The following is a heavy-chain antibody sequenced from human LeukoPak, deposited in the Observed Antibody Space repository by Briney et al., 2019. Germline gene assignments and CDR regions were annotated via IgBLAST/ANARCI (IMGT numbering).Heavy chain of an antibody. Sequence: SETLSLTCAVYGGSLSGYYWSWIRQPPGKGLEWIGEINHSGSTNYNPSLKSRVTISVDTSKNQFSLKLSSVTAADTAVYYCAGAELRLFDYWGQGTLVTVSS. J-gene: IGHJ4*02. D-gene: IGHD3-3*01. CDR1: GGSLSGYY. V-gene: IGHV4-34*01. CDR3: AGAELRLFDY. CDR2: INHSGST.